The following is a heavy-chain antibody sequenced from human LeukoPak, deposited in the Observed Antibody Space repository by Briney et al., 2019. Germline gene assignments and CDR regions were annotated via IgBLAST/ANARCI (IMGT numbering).Heavy chain of an antibody. Sequence: SETLSLTCAVSGYSISSGYSWGWIRQPPGKGLEWIGSIYHSGSTYYNPSLKSRVTISVDTSKNQFSLKLSSVTAADTAVYYCARVAYSGGWAYFDYWGQGTLVTVSS. D-gene: IGHD6-19*01. V-gene: IGHV4-38-2*01. CDR1: GYSISSGYS. CDR3: ARVAYSGGWAYFDY. J-gene: IGHJ4*02. CDR2: IYHSGST.